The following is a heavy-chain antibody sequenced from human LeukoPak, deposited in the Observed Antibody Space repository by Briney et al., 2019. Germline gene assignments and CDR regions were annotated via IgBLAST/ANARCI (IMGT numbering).Heavy chain of an antibody. CDR3: ARFNSYGPNWFDP. J-gene: IGHJ5*02. Sequence: GESLKISCKGSGYSFTSYWSGWVRQMPGKGLEWMGIIYPGDSDTRDSPSFQGQVTISADKSISTAYLQWSSLKASDTAMYYCARFNSYGPNWFDPWGQGTLVTVSS. V-gene: IGHV5-51*01. D-gene: IGHD5-18*01. CDR2: IYPGDSDT. CDR1: GYSFTSYW.